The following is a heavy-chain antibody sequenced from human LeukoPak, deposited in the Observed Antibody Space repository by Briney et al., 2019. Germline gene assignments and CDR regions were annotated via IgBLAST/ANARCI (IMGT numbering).Heavy chain of an antibody. CDR2: INPGSGGT. V-gene: IGHV1-2*02. J-gene: IGHJ5*02. CDR3: ARADRLDGGPYLIGP. D-gene: IGHD2-21*01. CDR1: GYSFTDYY. Sequence: ASVKVSCKTSGYSFTDYYMHWVRQAPGQGLEWMGWINPGSGGTSSAQKFQGRVTMTRDTSITTVYMEVSWLTSDDTAIYYCARADRLDGGPYLIGPWGQGTLVTVSS.